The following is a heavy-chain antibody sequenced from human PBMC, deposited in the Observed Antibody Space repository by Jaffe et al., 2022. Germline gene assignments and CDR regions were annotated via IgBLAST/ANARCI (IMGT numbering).Heavy chain of an antibody. CDR3: ARGPIGYYGSGSYSSDDY. Sequence: QVQLQQWGAGLLKPSETLSLTCAVYGGSFSGYYWSWIRQPPGKGLEWIGEINHSGSTNYNPSLKSRVTISVDTSKNQFSLKLSSVTAADTAVYYCARGPIGYYGSGSYSSDDYWGQGTLVTVSS. V-gene: IGHV4-34*01. CDR2: INHSGST. D-gene: IGHD3-10*01. J-gene: IGHJ4*02. CDR1: GGSFSGYY.